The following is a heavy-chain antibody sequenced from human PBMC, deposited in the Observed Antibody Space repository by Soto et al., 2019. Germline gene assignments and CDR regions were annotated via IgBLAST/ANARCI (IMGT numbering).Heavy chain of an antibody. CDR3: ARFRAYYDFWSAYCDY. Sequence: GGSLRLSCAASGFTFSSYGMHWVRQAPGKGLEWVAVIWYDGSNKYYADSVKGRFTISRDNSKNTLYLQMNSLRAEDTAVYYCARFRAYYDFWSAYCDYWGQGTLVTVSS. CDR1: GFTFSSYG. CDR2: IWYDGSNK. J-gene: IGHJ4*02. D-gene: IGHD3-3*01. V-gene: IGHV3-33*01.